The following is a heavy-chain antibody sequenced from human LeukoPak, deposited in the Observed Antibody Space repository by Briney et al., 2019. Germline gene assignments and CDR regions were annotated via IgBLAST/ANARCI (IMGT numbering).Heavy chain of an antibody. D-gene: IGHD3-3*01. Sequence: PSETLSLTCTVSGGSISSYYWSWIRQPPGKGLEWIGYIYYSGSTNYNPSLKSRVTISVDTSKNQFSLKLSSVTAADTAVYYCARVGTAGDFTYLDYWGQGTLVTVSS. CDR3: ARVGTAGDFTYLDY. CDR2: IYYSGST. V-gene: IGHV4-59*08. CDR1: GGSISSYY. J-gene: IGHJ4*02.